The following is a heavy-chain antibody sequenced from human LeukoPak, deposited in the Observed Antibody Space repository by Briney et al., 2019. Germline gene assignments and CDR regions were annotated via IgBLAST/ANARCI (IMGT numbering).Heavy chain of an antibody. V-gene: IGHV4-34*01. J-gene: IGHJ6*03. CDR1: GESFDGYY. CDR2: INHVGVT. Sequence: SETLSLTCAVYGESFDGYYWTWIRQPPGKGLEWIGDINHVGVTNSNPSLKSRVAISVDTSKNQFSLKLSSVTAADTAVYYCARAGYVSRPGGYYYYMDVWGKGTTVTVSS. CDR3: ARAGYVSRPGGYYYYMDV. D-gene: IGHD3-10*02.